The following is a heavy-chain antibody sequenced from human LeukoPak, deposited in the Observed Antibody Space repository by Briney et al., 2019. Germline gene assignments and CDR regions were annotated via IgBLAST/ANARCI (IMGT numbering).Heavy chain of an antibody. V-gene: IGHV3-30*02. CDR3: ARDGRQRKTYYYASGSANAFDI. Sequence: GGSLRLSCAGSAFTFSSYGMHWVRQAPGKGLEWVAFIRYDGTNKFYADSVKGRFTTSRDISKNTLYLQVNSLRAEDTAMYYCARDGRQRKTYYYASGSANAFDIWGQGTMVTVSS. CDR2: IRYDGTNK. J-gene: IGHJ3*02. D-gene: IGHD3-10*01. CDR1: AFTFSSYG.